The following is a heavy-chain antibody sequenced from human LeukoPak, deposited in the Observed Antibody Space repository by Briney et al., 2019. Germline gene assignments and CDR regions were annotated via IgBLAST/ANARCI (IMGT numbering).Heavy chain of an antibody. D-gene: IGHD4-17*01. CDR2: IFPDDSDT. J-gene: IGHJ4*02. V-gene: IGHV5-51*01. CDR1: GFDFTRDW. CDR3: ARRDPTTVTAFDY. Sequence: PGESLKISCRFSGFDFTRDWIGWVRLMPGKGLEWMGIIFPDDSDTRYSPSFQGQVTLSADKSISTAHLQWSSLKASDAAIYYCARRDPTTVTAFDYWGQGTLVTVSS.